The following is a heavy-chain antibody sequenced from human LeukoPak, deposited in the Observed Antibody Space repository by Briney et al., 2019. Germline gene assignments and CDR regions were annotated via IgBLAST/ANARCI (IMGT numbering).Heavy chain of an antibody. Sequence: SETLSLTCTVSGGSISIYYWSWIRQPPGKGLEWIGYIYYSGSTNYNPSLKSRVTISVDTSKNQFSLKLSSVTAADTAVYYCAGGGDPYFDYWGQGTLVTVSS. J-gene: IGHJ4*02. CDR3: AGGGDPYFDY. CDR1: GGSISIYY. V-gene: IGHV4-59*01. D-gene: IGHD3-16*01. CDR2: IYYSGST.